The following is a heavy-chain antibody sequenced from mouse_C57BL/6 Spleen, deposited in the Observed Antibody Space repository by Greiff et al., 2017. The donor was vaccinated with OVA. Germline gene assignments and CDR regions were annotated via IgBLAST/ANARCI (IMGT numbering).Heavy chain of an antibody. J-gene: IGHJ4*01. CDR2: INPNYGTN. V-gene: IGHV1-39*01. CDR1: GYSFTDYN. CDR3: ARYYYYGSSPYYYAMDY. D-gene: IGHD1-1*01. Sequence: VHVKQSGPELVKPGASVKISCKASGYSFTDYNMNWVKQSNGKSLEWIGVINPNYGTNSYNQKFKGKATLTVDQSSSTAYMQLNSLTSEDSAVYYCARYYYYGSSPYYYAMDYWGQGTSVTVSS.